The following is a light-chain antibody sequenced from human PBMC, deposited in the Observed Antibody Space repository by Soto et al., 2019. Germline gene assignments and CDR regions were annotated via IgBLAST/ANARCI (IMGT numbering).Light chain of an antibody. Sequence: EIILTQSPATLSLSPGERATLSCRASQSFSSYLAWYQQKPGQAPRLLIYDASKRATVIPVRFSGRGSGTDFTLIVGSLQPEDFAVYYCQRRSKWPPVITFGQGTRLEI. CDR2: DAS. J-gene: IGKJ5*01. CDR3: QRRSKWPPVIT. CDR1: QSFSSY. V-gene: IGKV3-11*01.